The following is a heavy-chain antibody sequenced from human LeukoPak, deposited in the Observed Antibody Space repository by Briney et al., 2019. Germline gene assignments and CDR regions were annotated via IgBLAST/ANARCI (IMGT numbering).Heavy chain of an antibody. CDR3: ARVFDDYYDSSGPRDAFDI. V-gene: IGHV3-21*01. J-gene: IGHJ3*02. Sequence: GGSLRLSCAASGFTFSSYSMNGVRQAPGKGLEWVSSISSSSSYIYYADSVKGRFTISRDNAKNSLYLQMNSLRAEDTAVYYCARVFDDYYDSSGPRDAFDIWGQGTMVTVSS. CDR2: ISSSSSYI. CDR1: GFTFSSYS. D-gene: IGHD3-22*01.